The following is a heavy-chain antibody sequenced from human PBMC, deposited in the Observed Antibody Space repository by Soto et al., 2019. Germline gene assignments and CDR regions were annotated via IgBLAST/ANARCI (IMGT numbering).Heavy chain of an antibody. J-gene: IGHJ6*02. CDR3: ASGNLVGTIGGGYYYGMDV. D-gene: IGHD2-8*01. CDR2: IIPLFGTS. CDR1: GGTFSSYA. Sequence: QVQLVQSGAEVKKPGSSMKVSCKASGGTFSSYAISWVRQAPGQGLEWMGGIIPLFGTSNYAQKFQGRVKITADESTRTAYMELSSLRSEDTGVYYCASGNLVGTIGGGYYYGMDVWGQGTTVSVSS. V-gene: IGHV1-69*01.